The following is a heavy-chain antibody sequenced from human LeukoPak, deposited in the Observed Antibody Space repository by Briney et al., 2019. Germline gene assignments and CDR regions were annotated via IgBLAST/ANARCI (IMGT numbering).Heavy chain of an antibody. CDR3: ARFPGGAEYRHYYYMDV. CDR1: GGSISNYF. D-gene: IGHD1-14*01. CDR2: IYYSETT. Sequence: SETLSLTCSVSGGSISNYFWSWIRQPPGKGLECIGFIYYSETTNYNPSFKNRVTISVDTSKNQFSLKLNSVTAADTAVYYCARFPGGAEYRHYYYMDVWGKGTTVTVSS. J-gene: IGHJ6*03. V-gene: IGHV4-59*01.